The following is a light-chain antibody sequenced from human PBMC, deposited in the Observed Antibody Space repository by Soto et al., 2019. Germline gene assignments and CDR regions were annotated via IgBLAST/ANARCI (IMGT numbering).Light chain of an antibody. Sequence: DIQMTQSPSAMSASVGDRVTITCRASQGIGNVLTWFQQKPGKVPKRLIYATSSLQDGVPARFSGTGSGTEFTLTISSLQPEDFATYYCLQHPSYPFTFGGGTKVEIK. CDR2: ATS. CDR3: LQHPSYPFT. J-gene: IGKJ4*01. CDR1: QGIGNV. V-gene: IGKV1-17*03.